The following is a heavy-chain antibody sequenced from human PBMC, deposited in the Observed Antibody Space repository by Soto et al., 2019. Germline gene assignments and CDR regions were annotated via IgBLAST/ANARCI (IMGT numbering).Heavy chain of an antibody. J-gene: IGHJ4*02. CDR3: AKDRYSSGWYLVPLDY. CDR2: ISGSGGST. Sequence: GGSLRLSCAASGFTFSSYAMSWVRQAPGKGLEWVSAISGSGGSTYYADSVKGRFTISRDNSKNTLYLQMNSLRAEDTAVYYCAKDRYSSGWYLVPLDYWGQGTLVTVSS. D-gene: IGHD6-19*01. V-gene: IGHV3-23*01. CDR1: GFTFSSYA.